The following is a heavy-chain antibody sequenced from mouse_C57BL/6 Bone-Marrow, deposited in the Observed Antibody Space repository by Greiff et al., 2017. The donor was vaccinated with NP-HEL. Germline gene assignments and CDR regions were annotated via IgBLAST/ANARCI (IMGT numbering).Heavy chain of an antibody. CDR2: ISSGSSTI. CDR1: GFTFSDYG. J-gene: IGHJ3*01. Sequence: EVMLVESGGGLVKPGGSLKLSCAASGFTFSDYGMHWVRQAPEKGLEWVAYISSGSSTIYYADTVKGRFTISRDNAKNTLFLQMTSLRSEDTAMYYCARNYEAYWGQGTLVTVSA. CDR3: ARNYEAY. V-gene: IGHV5-17*01. D-gene: IGHD2-4*01.